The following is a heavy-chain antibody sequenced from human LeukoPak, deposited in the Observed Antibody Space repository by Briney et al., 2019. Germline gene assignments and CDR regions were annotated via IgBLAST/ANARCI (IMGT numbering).Heavy chain of an antibody. CDR2: ISSSSTYI. Sequence: GGSLRLSCAASGFTFSDYYMSWGRQAPGKGGGWVSSISSSSTYIYYADSVQGRFTISRDNAKNSLYLQMNSLRAEATAVYYCARDCLEEDYYYYMDVWGKGTTVTVSS. J-gene: IGHJ6*03. CDR3: ARDCLEEDYYYYMDV. CDR1: GFTFSDYY. V-gene: IGHV3-21*01. D-gene: IGHD3-16*01.